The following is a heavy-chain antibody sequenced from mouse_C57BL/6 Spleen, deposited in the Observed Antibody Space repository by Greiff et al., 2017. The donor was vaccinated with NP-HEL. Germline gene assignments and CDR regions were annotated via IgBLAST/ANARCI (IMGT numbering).Heavy chain of an antibody. CDR3: ARGDDYEDYYAMDY. Sequence: VQLQESGPGLVQPSQSLSITCTVSGFSLTSYGVHWVRQSPGKGLEWLGVIWSGGSTDYNAAFISRLSISKDNSKSQVFFKMNSLQADDTAIYYCARGDDYEDYYAMDYWGQGTSVTVSS. V-gene: IGHV2-2*01. CDR2: IWSGGST. CDR1: GFSLTSYG. J-gene: IGHJ4*01. D-gene: IGHD2-4*01.